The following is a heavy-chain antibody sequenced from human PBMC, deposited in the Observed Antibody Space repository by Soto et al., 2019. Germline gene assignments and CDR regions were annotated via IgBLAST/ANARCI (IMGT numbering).Heavy chain of an antibody. CDR3: AKDMGAIDAFDI. CDR2: ISSSSTTI. V-gene: IGHV3-48*02. D-gene: IGHD3-10*01. CDR1: GFTFSWYS. J-gene: IGHJ3*02. Sequence: PGGSLRLSCATSGFTFSWYSMNWVRQAPGKGLEWVSYISSSSTTIYYADSVKGRFTISRDNAKSSLYLQMNSLRDEDTAVYYCAKDMGAIDAFDIWSQGTMVTVSS.